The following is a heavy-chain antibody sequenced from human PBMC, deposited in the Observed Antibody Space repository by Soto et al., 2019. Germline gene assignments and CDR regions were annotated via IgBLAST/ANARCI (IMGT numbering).Heavy chain of an antibody. CDR3: ARGNYNWNEGPEYYGMDV. V-gene: IGHV4-30-4*01. J-gene: IGHJ6*02. CDR1: GGSISSGDYY. Sequence: SETLSLTCTVSGGSISSGDYYWSWIRQPPGKGLEWIGYIYYSGSTYYNPSLKSRVTISVDTSKNQFSLKLSSVTAADTAVYYCARGNYNWNEGPEYYGMDVWGQGTTVTVS. CDR2: IYYSGST. D-gene: IGHD1-20*01.